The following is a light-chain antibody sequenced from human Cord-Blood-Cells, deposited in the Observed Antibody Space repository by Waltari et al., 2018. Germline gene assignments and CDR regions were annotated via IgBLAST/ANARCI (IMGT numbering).Light chain of an antibody. CDR2: GAS. CDR1: QSVSSSY. J-gene: IGKJ1*01. Sequence: EIVLTQSPGTLSLSPGERVTLSCRASQSVSSSYLAWYQQKPGQAPRLLIYGASSRATGIPDRFSGSGSGTDFTLTIGRLEPEDLAVYYCQQYGSSPQTFGQGTKVEIK. V-gene: IGKV3-20*01. CDR3: QQYGSSPQT.